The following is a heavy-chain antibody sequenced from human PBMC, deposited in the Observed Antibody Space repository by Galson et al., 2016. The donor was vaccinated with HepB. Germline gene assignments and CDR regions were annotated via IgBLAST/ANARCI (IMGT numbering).Heavy chain of an antibody. CDR2: VYPGDSDT. V-gene: IGHV5-51*01. D-gene: IGHD3-3*01. Sequence: QSGAEVKKPGESLRISCAASGYIFIDFWIAWVRQMPGKGLELMGIVYPGDSDTRYTPSFQGQVSISADKSIKTAYLQWSGLKASDTGMYYCARPVVGGGYYPHAFEIWGPGTMVTVSS. J-gene: IGHJ3*02. CDR3: ARPVVGGGYYPHAFEI. CDR1: GYIFIDFW.